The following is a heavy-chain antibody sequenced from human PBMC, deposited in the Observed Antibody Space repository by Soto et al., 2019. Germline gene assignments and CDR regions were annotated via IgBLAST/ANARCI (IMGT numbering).Heavy chain of an antibody. D-gene: IGHD3-9*01. Sequence: SSETLSLTCTVSGGSISSYYWSWIRQPPGKGLEWIGYIYYSGSTNYNPSLKSRVTISVDTSKNQFSLKLSSVTAADTAVYYCARHLSNHGLHFDYSGQGTLVTVSS. CDR1: GGSISSYY. CDR2: IYYSGST. CDR3: ARHLSNHGLHFDY. V-gene: IGHV4-59*08. J-gene: IGHJ4*02.